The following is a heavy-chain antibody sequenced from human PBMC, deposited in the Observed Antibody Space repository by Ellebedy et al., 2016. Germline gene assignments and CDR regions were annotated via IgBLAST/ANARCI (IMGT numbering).Heavy chain of an antibody. D-gene: IGHD1-14*01. J-gene: IGHJ5*02. V-gene: IGHV4-34*12. Sequence: SETLSLTXAVYGGSFSAYYWGWIRQPPGKGLEWIGNIFYSGSTYYNPSLKTRVTVSVDTSKNQISLRLSSVTAADTAMYYCARRLSIGISGLGWFDPWGQGTLVTVSS. CDR1: GGSFSAYY. CDR2: IFYSGST. CDR3: ARRLSIGISGLGWFDP.